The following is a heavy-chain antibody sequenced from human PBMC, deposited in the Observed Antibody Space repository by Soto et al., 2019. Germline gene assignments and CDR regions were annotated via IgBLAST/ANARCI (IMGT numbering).Heavy chain of an antibody. CDR3: ARNGGTWLQQRYLRF. V-gene: IGHV4-34*01. Sequence: WESLSLTCAVSRGSFEGYYWSWIRQAPRKGLEWIGEINHSGSTNYNPSLKSRVTISVDTSKNHFSLKLSSVTAAPTAAYYCARNGGTWLQQRYLRFWGQRILVIVS. J-gene: IGHJ4*02. CDR2: INHSGST. D-gene: IGHD5-12*01. CDR1: RGSFEGYY.